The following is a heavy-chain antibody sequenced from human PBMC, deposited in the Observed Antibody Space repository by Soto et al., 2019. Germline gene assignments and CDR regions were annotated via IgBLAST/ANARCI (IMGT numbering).Heavy chain of an antibody. CDR1: VFTFSIYA. J-gene: IGHJ4*02. Sequence: GGSLRLSCAASVFTFSIYAKTWVRQAPGKGLEWVSTTGATGRTTYYSDSVKGRFTVSRDNSKNTLDLQMSNLRAEDTAVYYCATVHNTSRSFDYWGQGTLVTVSS. CDR2: TGATGRTT. CDR3: ATVHNTSRSFDY. D-gene: IGHD1-20*01. V-gene: IGHV3-23*01.